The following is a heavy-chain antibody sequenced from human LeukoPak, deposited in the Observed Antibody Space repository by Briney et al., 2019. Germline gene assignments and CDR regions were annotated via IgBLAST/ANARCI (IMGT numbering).Heavy chain of an antibody. CDR1: GFTFSSYS. CDR3: ARGYSNRYDY. J-gene: IGHJ4*02. V-gene: IGHV3-74*01. CDR2: INSDGSST. Sequence: GGSLRLSCAASGFTFSSYSMNWVRHAPGKGLVWVSRINSDGSSTSYADSVKGRFTISRDNAKNTLYLQMNSLRAEDTAVYYCARGYSNRYDYWGQGTLVTVSS. D-gene: IGHD4-11*01.